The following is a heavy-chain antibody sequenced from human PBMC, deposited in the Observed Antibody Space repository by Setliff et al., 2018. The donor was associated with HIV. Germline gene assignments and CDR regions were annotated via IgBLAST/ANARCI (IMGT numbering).Heavy chain of an antibody. Sequence: PSETLSLTCSVSIDSISSGSYYWSWVRQPPGKGLEWIGYRYSGGITKYNPSLKSRVTISVDTSKNRFSLTLRSVTAADTAVYYCARTRSGTYYGEMNWFDPWGQGILVTVSS. CDR3: ARTRSGTYYGEMNWFDP. CDR1: IDSISSGSYY. J-gene: IGHJ5*02. D-gene: IGHD3-10*01. CDR2: RYSGGIT. V-gene: IGHV4-61*01.